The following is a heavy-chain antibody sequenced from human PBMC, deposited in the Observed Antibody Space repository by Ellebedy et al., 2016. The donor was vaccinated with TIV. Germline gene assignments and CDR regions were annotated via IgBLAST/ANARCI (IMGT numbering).Heavy chain of an antibody. CDR2: IYYSGST. Sequence: MPSETLSLTCTVSGGSISSYYWSWIRQPPGKGLEWIGYIYYSGSTNYNPSLKSRVTVSVDTSKNQFSLELSSVTAADTAVYYCARGEVTLYYYGMDVWGQGTTVTVSS. CDR1: GGSISSYY. CDR3: ARGEVTLYYYGMDV. J-gene: IGHJ6*02. V-gene: IGHV4-59*01.